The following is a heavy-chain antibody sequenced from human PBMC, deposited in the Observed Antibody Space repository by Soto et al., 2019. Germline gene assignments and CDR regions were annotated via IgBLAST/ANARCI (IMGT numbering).Heavy chain of an antibody. CDR2: ISYDGSNK. Sequence: GGSLRLSCAASGFTFSSYAMHWVRQAPGKGLEWVAVISYDGSNKYYADSVKGRFTISRDNSKNTLYLQMNSLRAEDTAVYYCARDLAVAGHFDYWGQGTLVTVSS. V-gene: IGHV3-30-3*01. D-gene: IGHD6-19*01. J-gene: IGHJ4*02. CDR1: GFTFSSYA. CDR3: ARDLAVAGHFDY.